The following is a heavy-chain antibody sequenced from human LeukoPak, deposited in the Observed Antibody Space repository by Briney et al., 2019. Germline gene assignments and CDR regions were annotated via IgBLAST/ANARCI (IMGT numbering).Heavy chain of an antibody. CDR3: ARGKVSGWYPYYFDY. J-gene: IGHJ4*02. CDR1: GGSISSGSYY. CDR2: IYTSGST. V-gene: IGHV4-61*02. Sequence: SETLSLTCTVSGGSISSGSYYWSWIRQPAGTGLEWIGRIYTSGSTNYNPSLKSRVTISVDTSKNQFSLKLSSVTAADTAVYYCARGKVSGWYPYYFDYWGQGTLVTVSS. D-gene: IGHD6-19*01.